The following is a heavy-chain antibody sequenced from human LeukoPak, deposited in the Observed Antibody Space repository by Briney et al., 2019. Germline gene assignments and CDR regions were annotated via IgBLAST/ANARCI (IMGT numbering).Heavy chain of an antibody. CDR1: GGTFSSYA. CDR2: IIPIFGTA. CDR3: ARTIFGVVMDYYYYYYMDV. D-gene: IGHD3-3*01. J-gene: IGHJ6*03. Sequence: VASVKVSCKASGGTFSSYAISWVRQAPGQELEWMGGIIPIFGTANYAQKFQGRVTITADESTSTAYMELSSLRSEDTAVYYCARTIFGVVMDYYYYYYMDVWGKGTTVTVSS. V-gene: IGHV1-69*01.